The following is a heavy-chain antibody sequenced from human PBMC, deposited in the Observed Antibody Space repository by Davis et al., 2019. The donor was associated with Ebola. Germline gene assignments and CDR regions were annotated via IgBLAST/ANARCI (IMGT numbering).Heavy chain of an antibody. Sequence: ASVKVSCKASGYAFTGYYIHWVRQAPGQGLEWMGQINPNSGDTAYAPKFQGRVTLTRDTSTSTAYMELSSLRSEDTAVYYCARAVRYSAVVSRSSRKYYFDYWGQGTLVTVSS. CDR3: ARAVRYSAVVSRSSRKYYFDY. J-gene: IGHJ4*02. CDR1: GYAFTGYY. CDR2: INPNSGDT. D-gene: IGHD3-22*01. V-gene: IGHV1-2*06.